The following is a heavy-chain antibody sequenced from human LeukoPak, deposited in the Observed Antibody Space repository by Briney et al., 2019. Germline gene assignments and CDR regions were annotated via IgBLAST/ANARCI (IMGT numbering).Heavy chain of an antibody. Sequence: SVKVSCEASGGTFISYAISWVRQAPGQGLEWMGGINPIIGTANYAQKFQGRVTITTDESTSTAYMELSSVRSEDTAVYCCARAARLIAAAGANWFDPWGQGTLVTVSS. D-gene: IGHD6-13*01. CDR2: INPIIGTA. V-gene: IGHV1-69*05. CDR1: GGTFISYA. J-gene: IGHJ5*02. CDR3: ARAARLIAAAGANWFDP.